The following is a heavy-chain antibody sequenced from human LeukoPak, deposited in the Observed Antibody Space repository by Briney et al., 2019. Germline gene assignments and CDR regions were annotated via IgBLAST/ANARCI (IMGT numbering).Heavy chain of an antibody. CDR1: GFTFSSYA. Sequence: PGGSLRLSCAASGFTFSSYAMSWVRQAPGKGLEWVSTISSSGSSTYYADSVKGRFTISRDNSKNTLFLQMNSLRAEDTAVYYCAKLIITVAWRYFDNWGQGTLVTVSS. J-gene: IGHJ4*02. V-gene: IGHV3-23*01. D-gene: IGHD6-19*01. CDR3: AKLIITVAWRYFDN. CDR2: ISSSGSST.